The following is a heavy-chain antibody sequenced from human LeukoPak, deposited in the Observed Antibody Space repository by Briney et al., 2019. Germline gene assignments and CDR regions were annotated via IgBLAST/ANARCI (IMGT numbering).Heavy chain of an antibody. CDR1: GGSISSYY. CDR3: ARGLSPGQQLEDY. V-gene: IGHV4-59*01. CDR2: IYYSGST. J-gene: IGHJ4*02. D-gene: IGHD6-13*01. Sequence: SETLSLTCTVSGGSISSYYWSWIRQPPGKGLEWIGYIYYSGSTNYNPSLKSRVTISVDTSKNQFSLKLSSVTAADTAVYYCARGLSPGQQLEDYWGQGTLVTVSS.